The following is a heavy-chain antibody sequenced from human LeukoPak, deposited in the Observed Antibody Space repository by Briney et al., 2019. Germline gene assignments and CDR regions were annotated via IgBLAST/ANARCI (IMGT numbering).Heavy chain of an antibody. CDR3: TRGIKGCSSTSCYPQIDY. D-gene: IGHD2-2*01. CDR2: INPNSGGT. J-gene: IGHJ4*02. Sequence: ASVKVSCKASGYTFTGYYMHWARQAPGQGLEWMGWINPNSGGTNYAQKFQGRVTMTRDTSISTAYMELSRLRSDDTAVYYCTRGIKGCSSTSCYPQIDYWGQGTLVTVSS. CDR1: GYTFTGYY. V-gene: IGHV1-2*02.